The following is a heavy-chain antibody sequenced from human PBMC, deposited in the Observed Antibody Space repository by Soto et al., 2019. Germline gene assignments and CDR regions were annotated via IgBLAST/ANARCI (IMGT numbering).Heavy chain of an antibody. V-gene: IGHV4-4*07. CDR3: AREPLAHSYFDF. CDR1: GDSVSNHY. J-gene: IGHJ4*02. Sequence: SETLSLTCTVSGDSVSNHYWSWIRQPAGKGLEWLGRLYNAERTNYNPSLKSRVTMSMDTSKNQFSLKLTSVTAADSAVYFCAREPLAHSYFDFWGQGTLVTVSS. CDR2: LYNAERT.